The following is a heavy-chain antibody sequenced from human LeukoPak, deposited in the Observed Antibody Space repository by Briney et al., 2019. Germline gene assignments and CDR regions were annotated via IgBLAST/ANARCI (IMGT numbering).Heavy chain of an antibody. D-gene: IGHD2-2*01. J-gene: IGHJ5*02. V-gene: IGHV1-69*01. CDR2: IIPIFGTA. Sequence: RSSVKVSCKASGGTFSSYAISWVRQAPRQGLEWMGGIIPIFGTANYAQKFQGRVTITADESTSTAYMELRSLRSEDTAVYYCARGGYCSSTSCPKHPPPPHVPDWFDPWGQGTLVTVSS. CDR3: ARGGYCSSTSCPKHPPPPHVPDWFDP. CDR1: GGTFSSYA.